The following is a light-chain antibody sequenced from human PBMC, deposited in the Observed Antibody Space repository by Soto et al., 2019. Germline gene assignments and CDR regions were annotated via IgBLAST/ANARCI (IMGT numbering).Light chain of an antibody. CDR3: SSYRISSTYV. J-gene: IGLJ1*01. CDR1: SRDVGAYNS. CDR2: EVS. Sequence: QSALTQPASVSGSPGQSITISCTGTSRDVGAYNSVSWYQQYPGKAPKLMMYEVSNRPSGVSDRFSGSKSGNTASLAISGLQTGDEADYYCSSYRISSTYVFGTGTKLTVL. V-gene: IGLV2-14*01.